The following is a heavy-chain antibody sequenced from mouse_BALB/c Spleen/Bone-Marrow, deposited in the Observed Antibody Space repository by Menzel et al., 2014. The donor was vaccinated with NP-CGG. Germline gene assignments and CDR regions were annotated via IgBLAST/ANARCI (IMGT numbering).Heavy chain of an antibody. CDR3: ARHAYYDQTEVSFVY. V-gene: IGHV5-9-2*01. CDR2: ISGGGSYT. J-gene: IGHJ3*01. CDR1: GFSFNSYG. Sequence: EVMLVESGGGLVKSGGSLKLSCAASGFSFNSYGMSWVRQTPERRLEWVATISGGGSYTFYPDSVKGRLTISRDNAKNNLYLQLSSLRSEDTALYYCARHAYYDQTEVSFVYWGQGTLVTVSA. D-gene: IGHD2-4*01.